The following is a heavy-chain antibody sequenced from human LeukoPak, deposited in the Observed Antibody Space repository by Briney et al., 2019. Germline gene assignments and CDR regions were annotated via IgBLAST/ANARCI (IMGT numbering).Heavy chain of an antibody. CDR1: GSSISSYY. J-gene: IGHJ4*02. V-gene: IGHV4-59*08. CDR2: IYYTGST. D-gene: IGHD2-8*01. CDR3: ARHPIFGGTNVYAFDY. Sequence: SETLSPTCTVSGSSISSYYWSWVRQPPGKGLEYIGYIYYTGSTNSSPSLKSRVTISVDTSKNQFSLKLNSVTAADTAVYYCARHPIFGGTNVYAFDYWGQGTLVTVSS.